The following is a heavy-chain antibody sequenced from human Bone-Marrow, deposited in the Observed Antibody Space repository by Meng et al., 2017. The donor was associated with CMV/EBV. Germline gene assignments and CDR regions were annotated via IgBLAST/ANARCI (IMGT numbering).Heavy chain of an antibody. Sequence: SVKVSCKASGFTFTSSAVQWVRQARGQRLEWIGWIVVGSGNTNYAQKFQERVTITRDMSTSTAYMELSSLRSEDTAVYYCAGVGKPTVVTGQFDYWGQGTLVTVSS. V-gene: IGHV1-58*01. D-gene: IGHD4-23*01. J-gene: IGHJ4*02. CDR3: AGVGKPTVVTGQFDY. CDR1: GFTFTSSA. CDR2: IVVGSGNT.